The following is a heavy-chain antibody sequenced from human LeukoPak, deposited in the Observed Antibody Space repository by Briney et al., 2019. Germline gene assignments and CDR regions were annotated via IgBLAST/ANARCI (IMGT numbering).Heavy chain of an antibody. J-gene: IGHJ6*03. Sequence: GGSLRLSCAASGFTFNDFGVHWVRQAPGKGLEWVAVISYDGSRKYYAGSVNGRFTISRDNSKNTLSLQMTSLRIEDTAVYYCAKGGGYRYGEPTYFYMDVWGKGTTVTVSS. CDR3: AKGGGYRYGEPTYFYMDV. D-gene: IGHD5-18*01. CDR1: GFTFNDFG. V-gene: IGHV3-30*18. CDR2: ISYDGSRK.